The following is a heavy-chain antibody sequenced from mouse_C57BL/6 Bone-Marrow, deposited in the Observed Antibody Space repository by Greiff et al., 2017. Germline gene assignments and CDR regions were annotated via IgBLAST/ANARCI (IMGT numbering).Heavy chain of an antibody. CDR3: ARGGKKLPWCAD. V-gene: IGHV1-61*01. Sequence: VQLQQPGAELVRPGSSVKLSCKASGYTFTSYWMDWVKQRPGQGLEWIGNIYPSDSETHYNQKFKDKATLTVDKSSSTAYMQLSSLTSEDSAVXDCARGGKKLPWCADWGQGTLVTVSA. D-gene: IGHD2-1*01. CDR2: IYPSDSET. CDR1: GYTFTSYW. J-gene: IGHJ3*01.